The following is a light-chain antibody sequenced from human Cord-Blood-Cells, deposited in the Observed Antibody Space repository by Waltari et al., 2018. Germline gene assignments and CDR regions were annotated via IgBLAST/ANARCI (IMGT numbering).Light chain of an antibody. CDR2: SNN. CDR1: SHNIGSNT. Sequence: QSVLTQPPSASGTTGQRVTISCSGSSHNIGSNTVNWYQQLPGTAPKLLIYSNNQRPSGVPDRFSGSKSGTSASLAISGLQSEDEADYYCAAWDDSLNGPVFGGGTKLTVL. V-gene: IGLV1-44*01. J-gene: IGLJ2*01. CDR3: AAWDDSLNGPV.